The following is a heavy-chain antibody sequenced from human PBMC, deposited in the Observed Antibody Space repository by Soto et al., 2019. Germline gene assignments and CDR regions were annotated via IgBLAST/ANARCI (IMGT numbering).Heavy chain of an antibody. CDR2: ISWNSGSI. J-gene: IGHJ4*02. V-gene: IGHV3-9*01. D-gene: IGHD3-3*01. CDR1: GFTFDDYA. CDR3: AKDRLRFLEWSPYFDY. Sequence: SLRLSCAASGFTFDDYAMHWVRQAPGKGLEWVSGISWNSGSIGYADSVKGRLTISRDNAKNSLYLQMNSLRAEDTALYYCAKDRLRFLEWSPYFDYWGQGTLVTVSS.